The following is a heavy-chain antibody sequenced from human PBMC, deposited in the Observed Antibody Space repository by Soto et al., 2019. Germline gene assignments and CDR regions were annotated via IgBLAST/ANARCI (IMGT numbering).Heavy chain of an antibody. CDR2: IYYSGST. V-gene: IGHV4-61*08. CDR1: GGSITTRGFS. J-gene: IGHJ6*02. Sequence: SETLSLTCAVSGGSITTRGFSWSWIRQPPGKGLEWIGYIYYSGSTNYNPSLKSRVTISVDTSKNQFSLKLSSVTAADTAVYYCARGNNGAGYYDFWSGFSRGAMDVWGQGTTVTVSS. D-gene: IGHD3-3*01. CDR3: ARGNNGAGYYDFWSGFSRGAMDV.